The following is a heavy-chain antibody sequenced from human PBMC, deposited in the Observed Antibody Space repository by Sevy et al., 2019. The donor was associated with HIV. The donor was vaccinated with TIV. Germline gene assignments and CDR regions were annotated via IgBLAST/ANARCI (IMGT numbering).Heavy chain of an antibody. CDR1: GFTFSSYG. CDR3: ANGGGAAAGFDY. V-gene: IGHV3-30*18. Sequence: GGSLRLSCAASGFTFSSYGMHWVRQAPGKGLEWVAVISYDGSNKYYADSVKGRFTISRDNSKNTLYLQMNSLRAEDTAVYYCANGGGAAAGFDYWGQGTLVTVSS. D-gene: IGHD6-13*01. CDR2: ISYDGSNK. J-gene: IGHJ4*02.